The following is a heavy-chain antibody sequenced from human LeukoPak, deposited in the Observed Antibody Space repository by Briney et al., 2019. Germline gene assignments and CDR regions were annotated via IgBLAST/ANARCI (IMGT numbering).Heavy chain of an antibody. D-gene: IGHD3-22*01. J-gene: IGHJ4*02. CDR1: GFTFSSYS. V-gene: IGHV3-21*01. CDR3: ARDMIDSSGYSD. Sequence: GGSLRLSCAASGFTFSSYSMNWVRQAPGKGLEWVSSINSSSSYIYYADSVKGRFTISRDNAKNSLYLQMNSLRAEDTAVYYCARDMIDSSGYSDWGQGTLVTVSS. CDR2: INSSSSYI.